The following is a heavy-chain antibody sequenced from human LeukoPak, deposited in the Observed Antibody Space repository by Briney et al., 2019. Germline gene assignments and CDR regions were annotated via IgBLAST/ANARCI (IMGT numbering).Heavy chain of an antibody. D-gene: IGHD4-17*01. CDR3: SKGTGQYYGDQLDS. J-gene: IGHJ4*02. V-gene: IGHV1-46*01. Sequence: PGASVKVSCKASGYTFTMYYIHWVRQAPGQGLEWMGMINPSDGATTYAQRFQGRLTMTRDMSTTTVYMDLRSLRAEDTAQYYCSKGTGQYYGDQLDSWGQGALVTVSS. CDR1: GYTFTMYY. CDR2: INPSDGAT.